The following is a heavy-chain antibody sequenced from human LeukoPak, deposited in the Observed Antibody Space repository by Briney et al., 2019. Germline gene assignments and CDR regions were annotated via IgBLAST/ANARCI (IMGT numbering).Heavy chain of an antibody. CDR2: INSADNVE. D-gene: IGHD2-8*01. J-gene: IGHJ5*02. V-gene: IGHV3-48*03. CDR1: GFSLRSSE. Sequence: PGVSLRLSCAASGFSLRSSEMNWVRQAPGKGPEWISHINSADNVEYYTDSVRGRFTMSRDNAKDLLYLQMNSLRDEDTAVYYCARDTVNGPFVISLDLWGQGVLVTVSS. CDR3: ARDTVNGPFVISLDL.